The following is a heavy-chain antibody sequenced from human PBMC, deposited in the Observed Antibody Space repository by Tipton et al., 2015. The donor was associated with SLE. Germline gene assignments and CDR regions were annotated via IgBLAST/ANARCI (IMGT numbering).Heavy chain of an antibody. D-gene: IGHD2-2*01. CDR3: ARAIVVVPGHYYMDV. Sequence: QLVQSGAEVKKPGASVKVSCKASGYTFTSYGISWVRQAPGQGLEWMGWISAYNGNTNYAQKLQGRIPMTTDTSTVTAYMELRSLRADDTAVYYCARAIVVVPGHYYMDVWGKGTTVTISS. CDR2: ISAYNGNT. V-gene: IGHV1-18*01. J-gene: IGHJ6*03. CDR1: GYTFTSYG.